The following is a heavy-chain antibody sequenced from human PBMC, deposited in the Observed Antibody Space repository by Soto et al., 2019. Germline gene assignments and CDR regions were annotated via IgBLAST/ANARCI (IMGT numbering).Heavy chain of an antibody. D-gene: IGHD2-15*01. CDR1: RYTFINYA. Sequence: EASVKVSCKASRYTFINYAIHWVRQAPGQRLEWMGWINAGNGDTKYSQKFQGRVTITRDTSANTAYMELSGLRSEGTAVYYCARGGAGYYFDYWGQGTLVTVSS. V-gene: IGHV1-3*01. CDR3: ARGGAGYYFDY. CDR2: INAGNGDT. J-gene: IGHJ4*02.